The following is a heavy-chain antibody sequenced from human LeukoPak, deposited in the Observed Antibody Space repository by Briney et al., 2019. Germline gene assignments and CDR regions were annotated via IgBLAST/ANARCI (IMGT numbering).Heavy chain of an antibody. J-gene: IGHJ6*03. CDR3: AIGLSVTRYRGDYYYYMDV. Sequence: PSETLSLTCAVYGGSFSGYYWTWIRQPPGKGPERIGAIDHSGSTNSNPSRKSRDTISVDTSNNQFSLKLTSVTAADTAVYYCAIGLSVTRYRGDYYYYMDVWGKGTTVTVS. D-gene: IGHD4-11*01. CDR1: GGSFSGYY. V-gene: IGHV4-34*01. CDR2: IDHSGST.